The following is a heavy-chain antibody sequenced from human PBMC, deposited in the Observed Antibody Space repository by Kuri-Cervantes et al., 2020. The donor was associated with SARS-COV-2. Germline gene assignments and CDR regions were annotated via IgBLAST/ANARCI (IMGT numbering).Heavy chain of an antibody. J-gene: IGHJ4*02. D-gene: IGHD6-19*01. CDR1: GGSFSSYY. CDR3: ARGDGMAGTTPYDY. Sequence: SETLSLTCAVYGGSFSSYYWSWIRQPPGKGLEWIGEINHSGSTNYNPSLKSRVTISVDTSKNQSSLKLSSVTAADTAVYYCARGDGMAGTTPYDYWGQGTLVTVSS. V-gene: IGHV4-34*01. CDR2: INHSGST.